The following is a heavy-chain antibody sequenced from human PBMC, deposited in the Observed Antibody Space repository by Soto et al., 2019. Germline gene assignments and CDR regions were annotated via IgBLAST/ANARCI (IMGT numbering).Heavy chain of an antibody. D-gene: IGHD3-16*01. J-gene: IGHJ4*02. CDR1: GFTFISYA. CDR3: AKDGQRSDVTVYYFDY. CDR2: ISGSGGTT. V-gene: IGHV3-23*01. Sequence: PGGSLRLSCAASGFTFISYAMSWVRQAPGKGLEWVSAISGSGGTTYYADSVKGRFTISRDNSKNTLYLQMNSLRAEDTAVYYCAKDGQRSDVTVYYFDYWGQGTLVTVSS.